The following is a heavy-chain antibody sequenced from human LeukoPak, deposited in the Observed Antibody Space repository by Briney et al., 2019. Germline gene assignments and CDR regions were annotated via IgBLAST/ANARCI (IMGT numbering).Heavy chain of an antibody. Sequence: GGSLRLSCAASGFTFSSYSMNWVRQAPGKGLEWVSSISSSSSYIYYADSVKGRFTISRDNAKNSLYLQMNSLRAEDTAVYYCASLAMGGVIAPFGPWGQGTLVTVSS. D-gene: IGHD3-16*02. V-gene: IGHV3-21*01. J-gene: IGHJ5*02. CDR1: GFTFSSYS. CDR3: ASLAMGGVIAPFGP. CDR2: ISSSSSYI.